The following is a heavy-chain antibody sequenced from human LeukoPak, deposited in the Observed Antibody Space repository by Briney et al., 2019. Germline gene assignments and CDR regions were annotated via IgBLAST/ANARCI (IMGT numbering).Heavy chain of an antibody. V-gene: IGHV3-7*01. Sequence: GGSLRLSCAASGFTFTNYWMTWVRQSPGKGLEWVAYIKQDGSDKYYVDSVEGRFTISRDNSKNTLYLQMNSLRAEDTAVYYCAKDVAAARNFAEYFQYWGQGTLVTVSS. CDR2: IKQDGSDK. D-gene: IGHD6-13*01. J-gene: IGHJ1*01. CDR3: AKDVAAARNFAEYFQY. CDR1: GFTFTNYW.